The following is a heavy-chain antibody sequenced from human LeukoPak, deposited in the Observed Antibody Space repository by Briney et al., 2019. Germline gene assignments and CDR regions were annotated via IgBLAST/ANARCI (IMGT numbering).Heavy chain of an antibody. V-gene: IGHV3-48*03. CDR2: ISSSGSII. Sequence: GGSLRLSCAASGFRFSSYEMNWVRQAPGKGLEWVSHISSSGSIIFYADSVKGRFTISRDNAKNSLYLQMNSLRAEDTSVYYCAGRLSSDYYYMDVGGKGPTVTVSS. CDR1: GFRFSSYE. CDR3: AGRLSSDYYYMDV. J-gene: IGHJ6*03.